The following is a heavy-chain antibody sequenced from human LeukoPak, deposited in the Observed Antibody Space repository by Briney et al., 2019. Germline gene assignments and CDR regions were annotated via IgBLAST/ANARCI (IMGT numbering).Heavy chain of an antibody. J-gene: IGHJ4*02. CDR3: ARDRTGGFKNDLDY. V-gene: IGHV3-30*02. Sequence: GGSLRLSCAASGFTFSSYGMHWVRQAPGKGLEWVAFIRYDGSNKYYADSVKGRFTISRDNSKNTLYLQMNSLRAEDTAVYYCARDRTGGFKNDLDYWGQGTLVTVSS. D-gene: IGHD2-8*02. CDR1: GFTFSSYG. CDR2: IRYDGSNK.